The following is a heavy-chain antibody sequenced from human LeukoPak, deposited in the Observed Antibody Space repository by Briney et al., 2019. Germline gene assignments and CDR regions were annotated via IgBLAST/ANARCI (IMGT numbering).Heavy chain of an antibody. CDR1: GGSFSGYY. Sequence: SETLSLTCAVYGGSFSGYYWSWIRQPPGKGLEWIGYIYYSGSTNYNPSLKSRVTISVDTSKNQFSLKLTSVTAADTAVYYCARVGGMATINNDAFDIWGQGTMVTVSS. CDR2: IYYSGST. CDR3: ARVGGMATINNDAFDI. D-gene: IGHD5-12*01. J-gene: IGHJ3*02. V-gene: IGHV4-59*01.